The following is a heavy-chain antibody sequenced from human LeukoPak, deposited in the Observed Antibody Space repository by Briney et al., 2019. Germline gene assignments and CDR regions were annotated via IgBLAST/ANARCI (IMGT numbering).Heavy chain of an antibody. CDR1: GYTFTSYG. J-gene: IGHJ3*02. CDR2: ISAYNGNT. D-gene: IGHD3-22*01. CDR3: ARDDSSGLNSRAGAFDI. Sequence: ASVKVSCKASGYTFTSYGISWVRQAPGQGLEWMGWISAYNGNTNYAQKLQGRVTMTRDTSTSTVYMELSSLRSEDTAVYYCARDDSSGLNSRAGAFDIWGQGTMVTVSS. V-gene: IGHV1-18*01.